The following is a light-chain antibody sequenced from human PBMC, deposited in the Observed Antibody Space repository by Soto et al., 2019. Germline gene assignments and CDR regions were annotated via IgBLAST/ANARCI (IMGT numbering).Light chain of an antibody. CDR1: QGINNN. J-gene: IGKJ4*01. V-gene: IGKV1-27*01. Sequence: DIQMTQSPSSLSESVGDRVTITCRASQGINNNLAWYQQKPGRVPELLIYAASTLHSGVPSRFSGSGSGTDFSITISSLQPEDVATYYCQRHSGAPRLTFGGGTKVEIK. CDR2: AAS. CDR3: QRHSGAPRLT.